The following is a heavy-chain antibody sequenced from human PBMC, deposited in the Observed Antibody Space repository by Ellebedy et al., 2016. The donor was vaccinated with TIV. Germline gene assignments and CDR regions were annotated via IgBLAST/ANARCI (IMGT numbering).Heavy chain of an antibody. Sequence: GGSLRLSXAASGFTFSSYAMSWVRQAPGKGLEWVSAISGSGGSTYYADSVKGRFTISRDNSKNTLYLQMNSLRAEDTAVYYCAKSGYSSGWIFDYWGQGTLVTVSS. CDR1: GFTFSSYA. CDR2: ISGSGGST. CDR3: AKSGYSSGWIFDY. V-gene: IGHV3-23*01. D-gene: IGHD6-19*01. J-gene: IGHJ4*02.